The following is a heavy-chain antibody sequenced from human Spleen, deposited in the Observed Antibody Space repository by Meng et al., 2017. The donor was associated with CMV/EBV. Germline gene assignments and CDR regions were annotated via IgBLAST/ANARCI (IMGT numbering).Heavy chain of an antibody. CDR2: ISSSSSYI. D-gene: IGHD5-12*01. CDR3: ARGGSSDY. Sequence: LRRPCAATGFTFSSYSMNWVRQAPGKVMEWVSSISSSSSYIYYADSVKGRFTISRDNAKNSLYLQMNSLRAEDTAVYYCARGGSSDYWGQGTLVTVSS. V-gene: IGHV3-21*01. CDR1: GFTFSSYS. J-gene: IGHJ4*02.